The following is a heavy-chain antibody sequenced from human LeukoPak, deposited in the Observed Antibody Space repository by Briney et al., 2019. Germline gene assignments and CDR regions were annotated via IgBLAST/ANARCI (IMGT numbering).Heavy chain of an antibody. J-gene: IGHJ1*01. CDR3: ARHGGAGDCSSTTCYNFHQ. V-gene: IGHV5-51*01. D-gene: IGHD2-2*01. CDR1: GYSFTDYW. Sequence: GESLKISCKGSGYSFTDYWIAWVRQMPGKGLELMGIIYPDDSDTRYSPSFQGQVTISADKSIKTAYLQWSSLKASDTAMYYCARHGGAGDCSSTTCYNFHQWGQGTLVTVSS. CDR2: IYPDDSDT.